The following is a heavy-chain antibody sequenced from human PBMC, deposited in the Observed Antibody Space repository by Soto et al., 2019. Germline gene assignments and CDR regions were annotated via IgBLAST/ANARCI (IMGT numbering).Heavy chain of an antibody. J-gene: IGHJ5*02. Sequence: PGGSLRLSCAASGFSVSSNYMSWVRQAPGKGLEWVSVIYSGGSTYYADSVKGRFTISRDNSKNTLYLQMNSLRAEDAAVYYCARKDYDNWFDPWGQGTLVTVSS. CDR1: GFSVSSNY. D-gene: IGHD4-17*01. V-gene: IGHV3-53*01. CDR3: ARKDYDNWFDP. CDR2: IYSGGST.